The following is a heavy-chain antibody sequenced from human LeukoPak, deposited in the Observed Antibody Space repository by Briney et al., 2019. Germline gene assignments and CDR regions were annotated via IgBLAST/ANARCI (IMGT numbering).Heavy chain of an antibody. CDR1: GYIFSNYW. J-gene: IGHJ4*02. CDR2: IDPTDSYT. Sequence: GESLKISCKGSGYIFSNYWLTWVRQMPGKGLEWMVSIDPTDSYTDYSPSSQGHVTISADKSISTAYLQWSSLKASDTAIYYCARACGTSEDYWGQGTLVTVSS. CDR3: ARACGTSEDY. D-gene: IGHD1-1*01. V-gene: IGHV5-10-1*01.